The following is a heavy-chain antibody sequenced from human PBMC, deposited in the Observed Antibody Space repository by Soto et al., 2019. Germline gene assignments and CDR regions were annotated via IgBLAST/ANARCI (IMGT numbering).Heavy chain of an antibody. CDR2: MYYNGNI. V-gene: IGHV4-59*12. CDR1: GGSISNYY. Sequence: SETLSLTCNVSGGSISNYYWTWVRQSPEKGLEWIGYMYYNGNINYNPSLKSRVTISIDTSKNQFSLTLKSVTAADTAVYFCAREPYDITGNRIDSWGQGIPVTVSS. D-gene: IGHD3-22*01. CDR3: AREPYDITGNRIDS. J-gene: IGHJ5*01.